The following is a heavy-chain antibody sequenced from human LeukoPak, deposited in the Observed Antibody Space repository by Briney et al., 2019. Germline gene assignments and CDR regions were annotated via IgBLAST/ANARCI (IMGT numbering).Heavy chain of an antibody. J-gene: IGHJ6*02. Sequence: QSGGSLRLSCAASGFTSDYYAMNWVRLAPGKGLEWVSGITNSGGGTYYADSVKGRFTISRDNSKNSLYLQMNSLRTEDTALYYCAKDMRPAAKNYYYYYGMDVWGQGTTVTVSS. D-gene: IGHD2-2*01. CDR1: GFTSDYYA. CDR2: ITNSGGGT. V-gene: IGHV3-43*02. CDR3: AKDMRPAAKNYYYYYGMDV.